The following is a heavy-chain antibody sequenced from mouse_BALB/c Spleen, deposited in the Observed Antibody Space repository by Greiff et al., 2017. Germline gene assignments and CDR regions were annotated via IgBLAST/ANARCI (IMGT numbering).Heavy chain of an antibody. D-gene: IGHD2-1*01. CDR2: IYPGNSDT. CDR3: TRTGNLYYYAMDY. J-gene: IGHJ4*01. CDR1: GYTFTSYW. V-gene: IGHV1-5*01. Sequence: EVQLQQSGTVLARPGASVKMSCKASGYTFTSYWMHWVKQRPGQGLEWIGAIYPGNSDTSYNQKFKGKAKLTAVTSTSTAYMELSSLTNEDSAVYYCTRTGNLYYYAMDYWGQGTSVTVSS.